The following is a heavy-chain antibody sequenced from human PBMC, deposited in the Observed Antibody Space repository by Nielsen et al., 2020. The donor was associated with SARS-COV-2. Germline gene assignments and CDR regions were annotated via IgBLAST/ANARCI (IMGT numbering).Heavy chain of an antibody. CDR1: GYTFTIYY. CDR3: ARDQNRVGYFDH. CDR2: INPSGGST. V-gene: IGHV1-46*01. D-gene: IGHD1-14*01. Sequence: ASLKVSCKASGYTFTIYYMHWVRQSPGQGLEWMGIINPSGGSTSYAQKFQGRVTMTRDKSTSTVYMELSSLRSEDTAVYYCARDQNRVGYFDHWGRGNMVTVSS. J-gene: IGHJ2*01.